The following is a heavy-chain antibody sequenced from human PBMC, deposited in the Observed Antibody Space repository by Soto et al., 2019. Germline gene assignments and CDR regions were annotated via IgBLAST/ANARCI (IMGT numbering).Heavy chain of an antibody. Sequence: QLQLQESGSGLVKPSQTLSLTCAVSGGSISSGGYSWSWIRQPPGKGLEWIGYIYHSGSTYYNPSLQRRVTISVDRSKNQFSRKLSSVTAADMAVYYCAAGGGLPRYYWGQGTLVTVSS. CDR3: AAGGGLPRYY. CDR2: IYHSGST. J-gene: IGHJ4*02. CDR1: GGSISSGGYS. D-gene: IGHD5-12*01. V-gene: IGHV4-30-2*01.